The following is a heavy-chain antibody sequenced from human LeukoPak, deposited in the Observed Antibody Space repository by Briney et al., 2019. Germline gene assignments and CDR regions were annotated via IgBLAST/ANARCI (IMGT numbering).Heavy chain of an antibody. CDR1: GGSISNYY. V-gene: IGHV4-59*08. Sequence: SETLSLTCTVSGGSISNYYWSWIRQPPGKGLEWIGYIYYSGSTNYNPSLKSRVTISVDTSKNQFSLKLSSVTAADTAVYYCARRRSGYDWDLDYWGQGTLVTVSS. J-gene: IGHJ4*02. CDR2: IYYSGST. D-gene: IGHD5-12*01. CDR3: ARRRSGYDWDLDY.